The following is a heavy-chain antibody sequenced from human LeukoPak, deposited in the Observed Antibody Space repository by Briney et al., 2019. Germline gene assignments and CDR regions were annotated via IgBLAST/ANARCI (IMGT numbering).Heavy chain of an antibody. CDR2: INPSGGST. V-gene: IGHV1-46*01. CDR3: ASSGGDSSGYLYYFDY. J-gene: IGHJ4*02. Sequence: ASVKVSCKASGYTFTSYYMRWVRQAPGQGLEWMGIINPSGGSTSYAQKFQGRVTMTRDTSTSTVYMELSSLRSEDTAVYYCASSGGDSSGYLYYFDYWGQGTLVTVSS. CDR1: GYTFTSYY. D-gene: IGHD3-22*01.